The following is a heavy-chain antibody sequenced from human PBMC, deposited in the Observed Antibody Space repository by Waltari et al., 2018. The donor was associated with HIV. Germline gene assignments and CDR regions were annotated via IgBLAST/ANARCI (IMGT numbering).Heavy chain of an antibody. Sequence: EVHLLESGGGLVQPGGSLRLSWAASGFPFSASAMIWVRQAPGRGLEWVSGISDSGITYYTDSVKGRFTISRDNSKDTLYLQINSLRVEDAAIYYCAKGRGSYRLNYFDHWGRGTLVTVSS. V-gene: IGHV3-23*01. CDR3: AKGRGSYRLNYFDH. CDR1: GFPFSASA. D-gene: IGHD3-16*02. J-gene: IGHJ4*02. CDR2: ISDSGIT.